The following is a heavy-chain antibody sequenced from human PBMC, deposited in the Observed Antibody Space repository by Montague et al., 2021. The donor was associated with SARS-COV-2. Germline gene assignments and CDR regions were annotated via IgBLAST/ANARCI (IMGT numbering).Heavy chain of an antibody. Sequence: PALVKPTQTLTLTCTFSGFSLSTSGMCVSWIRQPPGKALEWLARXDWDDDKYYSTSLKTRLTFSKDTSKNQVVLTMTNMDPVDTATYYCARASLAWLDYWGQGTLVTVSS. CDR1: GFSLSTSGMC. J-gene: IGHJ4*02. CDR3: ARASLAWLDY. CDR2: XDWDDDK. D-gene: IGHD5-24*01. V-gene: IGHV2-70*11.